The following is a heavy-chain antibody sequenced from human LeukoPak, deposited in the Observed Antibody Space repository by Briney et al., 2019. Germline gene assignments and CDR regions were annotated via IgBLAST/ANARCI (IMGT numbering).Heavy chain of an antibody. V-gene: IGHV3-21*01. Sequence: PGGSLRLSCEASGFTFSRYSMNWVRQAPGKGLEWISFISGATNNTYYVDSVKGRFTVSRDNAKNSLYLQMNSLRVEDTAVYYCASYYEFWNDGLDYWGRGTLVTVSS. D-gene: IGHD3/OR15-3a*01. CDR1: GFTFSRYS. CDR3: ASYYEFWNDGLDY. CDR2: ISGATNNT. J-gene: IGHJ4*02.